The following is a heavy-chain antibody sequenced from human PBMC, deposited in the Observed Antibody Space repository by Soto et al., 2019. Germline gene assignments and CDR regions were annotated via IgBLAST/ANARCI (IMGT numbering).Heavy chain of an antibody. CDR2: ISAYNGNT. J-gene: IGHJ5*02. CDR1: GYTFTGYG. Sequence: GASVKVSCKASGYTFTGYGISWVRQAPGQGLEWMGWISAYNGNTNYAQKLQGRVTMTTDTSTSTAYMELRSLRSDDTAVYYCAGAMAVAGVPNWFDPWGQGTLVTVSS. V-gene: IGHV1-18*04. D-gene: IGHD6-19*01. CDR3: AGAMAVAGVPNWFDP.